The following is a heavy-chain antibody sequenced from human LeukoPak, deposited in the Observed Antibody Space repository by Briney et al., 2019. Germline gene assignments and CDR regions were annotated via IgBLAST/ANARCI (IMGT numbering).Heavy chain of an antibody. D-gene: IGHD3-9*01. Sequence: GSLRLSCAASGFTFSSYAMSWVRQAPGKGLEWVSAISGSGGSTYYADSVKGRFTNSSDNSKNTLYLQMNSLRAEDTAVYYCAKDQDILTGYYLDYWGQGTLVTVSS. V-gene: IGHV3-23*01. CDR2: ISGSGGST. CDR3: AKDQDILTGYYLDY. CDR1: GFTFSSYA. J-gene: IGHJ4*02.